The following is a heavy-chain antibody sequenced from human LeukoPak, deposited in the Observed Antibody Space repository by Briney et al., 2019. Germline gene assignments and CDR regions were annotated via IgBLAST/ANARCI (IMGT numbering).Heavy chain of an antibody. CDR1: GFTFSSYG. CDR3: ARDNLIRSYYFDS. Sequence: GGSLRLSCAASGFTFSSYGMHWVRQAPGKGLEWVAIIWYDGINKYYADSVKGRFTISRDNSKNTLYLQMNSLRAEDTAVYYCARDNLIRSYYFDSWGQRTLVTVS. V-gene: IGHV3-33*01. J-gene: IGHJ4*02. CDR2: IWYDGINK. D-gene: IGHD1-20*01.